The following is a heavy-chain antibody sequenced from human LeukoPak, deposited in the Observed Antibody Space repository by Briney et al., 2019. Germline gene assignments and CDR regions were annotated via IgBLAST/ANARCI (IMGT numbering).Heavy chain of an antibody. V-gene: IGHV1-24*01. J-gene: IGHJ4*02. CDR2: FDPEDGET. Sequence: GASVKASCKVSGYTLTELSMLWVRQAPGKGLEWMGGFDPEDGETIYAQKFQGRVTMTEDTSTDTAYMELSSLRSEDTAVYYCATTARGSYYFDYWGQGTLVTVSS. CDR1: GYTLTELS. CDR3: ATTARGSYYFDY. D-gene: IGHD1-26*01.